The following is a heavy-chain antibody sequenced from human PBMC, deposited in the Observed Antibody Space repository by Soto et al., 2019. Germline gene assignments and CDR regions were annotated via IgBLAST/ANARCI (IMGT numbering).Heavy chain of an antibody. CDR1: GFTFSRYG. J-gene: IGHJ6*02. CDR3: ARDCGTSCYVDYYYYGMDV. V-gene: IGHV3-33*01. Sequence: ESGGGVVQPGRSLRLSCAASGFTFSRYGMHWVRQAPGKGLEWVAVIWYDGSNKYYADSVKGRFTISRDNSKNTLYLQMNSLRAEDTAVYYCARDCGTSCYVDYYYYGMDVWGQGTTVTVSS. CDR2: IWYDGSNK. D-gene: IGHD2-2*01.